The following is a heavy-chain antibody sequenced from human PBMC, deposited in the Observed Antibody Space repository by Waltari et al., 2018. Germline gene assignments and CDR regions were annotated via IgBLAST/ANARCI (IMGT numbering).Heavy chain of an antibody. CDR1: GFTLSNYW. V-gene: IGHV3-7*01. CDR3: VRDQWFAFDI. CDR2: IMTDGREE. Sequence: EVQLVESGGGLVQPGGSLRLSCAASGFTLSNYWMSWVRQAPGKGLEGVANIMTDGREEYYVDSVRGRFTISGDNAKNSLYLQMNSLRPEDTAVYYCVRDQWFAFDIWGQGTMVTVSS. J-gene: IGHJ3*02. D-gene: IGHD3-22*01.